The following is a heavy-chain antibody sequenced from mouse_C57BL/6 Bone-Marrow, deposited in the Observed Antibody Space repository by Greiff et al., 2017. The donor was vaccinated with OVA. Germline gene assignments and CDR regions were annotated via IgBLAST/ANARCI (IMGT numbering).Heavy chain of an antibody. J-gene: IGHJ4*01. D-gene: IGHD1-1*01. CDR2: ISSGGDYI. Sequence: EVKLMESGEGLVKPGGSLKLSCAASGFTFSSYAMSWVRQTPEKRLEWVAYISSGGDYIYYADTVKGRFTISRDNAMNTLYLQMSSLKSEDTAMYYGTREVTTVVDYYAMDYWGQGTSVTVSS. CDR1: GFTFSSYA. V-gene: IGHV5-9-1*02. CDR3: TREVTTVVDYYAMDY.